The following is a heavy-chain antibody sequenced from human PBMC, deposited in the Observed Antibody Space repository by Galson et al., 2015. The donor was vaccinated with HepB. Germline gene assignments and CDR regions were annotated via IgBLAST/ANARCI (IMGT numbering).Heavy chain of an antibody. CDR3: AKVVAETNHFDS. D-gene: IGHD6-19*01. CDR2: ISVGGDST. Sequence: SLRLSCAASGFTFSSSAISWVRQAPGKGLEWVSSISVGGDSTYYADSVKGRFTISRDNSKNTLYLQMNSLRADDTAVYYCAKVVAETNHFDSWGQGTLVTVSS. J-gene: IGHJ4*02. CDR1: GFTFSSSA. V-gene: IGHV3-23*01.